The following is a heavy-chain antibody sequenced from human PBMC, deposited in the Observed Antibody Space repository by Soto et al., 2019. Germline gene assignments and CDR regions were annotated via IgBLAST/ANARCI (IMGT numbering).Heavy chain of an antibody. Sequence: EVQLVESGGDLVQPGGSLRLSCAASGFTVSSNYMSWVRQAPGKGLEWVSVIYSGGSTYYAESVKGRFTISRDNSKNTLYLQMNSLRAEDTAVYYCARVRRYFDWLSPLDAFDIWGQGTMVTVSS. V-gene: IGHV3-66*01. J-gene: IGHJ3*02. CDR2: IYSGGST. D-gene: IGHD3-9*01. CDR3: ARVRRYFDWLSPLDAFDI. CDR1: GFTVSSNY.